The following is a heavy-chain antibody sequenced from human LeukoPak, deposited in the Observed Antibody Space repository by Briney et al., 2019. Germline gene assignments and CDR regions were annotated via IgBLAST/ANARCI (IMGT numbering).Heavy chain of an antibody. CDR1: GGSISSSSYY. D-gene: IGHD3-22*01. CDR3: ARDTEDSSGYYLIDY. CDR2: IYYSGST. Sequence: ASETLSLTCTVSGGSISSSSYYWGWIRQPPGKGLEWIGSIYYSGSTYYNPSLKSRVTISVDTSKNQFSLKLSSVTAADTAVYYCARDTEDSSGYYLIDYWGQGTLVTVSS. J-gene: IGHJ4*02. V-gene: IGHV4-39*07.